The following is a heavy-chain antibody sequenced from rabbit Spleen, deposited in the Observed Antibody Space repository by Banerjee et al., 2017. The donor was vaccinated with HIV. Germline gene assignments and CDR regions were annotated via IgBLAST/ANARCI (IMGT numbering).Heavy chain of an antibody. V-gene: IGHV1S43*01. D-gene: IGHD7-1*01. CDR1: GFDLSSYYY. CDR3: ARDTGTSFSTYGMDL. CDR2: IDTSSGNT. J-gene: IGHJ6*01. Sequence: QEQLEESGGGLVKPEGSLTLTCKASGFDLSSYYYICWVRQAPGKGLELIACIDTSSGNTWYASWVNGRFTISRSTSLNTVDLKMTSLTAADTATYFCARDTGTSFSTYGMDLWGPGTLVTVS.